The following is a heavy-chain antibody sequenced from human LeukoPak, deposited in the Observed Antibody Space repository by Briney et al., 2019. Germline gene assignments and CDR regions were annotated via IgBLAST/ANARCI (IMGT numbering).Heavy chain of an antibody. CDR2: INHSGST. Sequence: SETLSLTCAVYGGSFSGYFWSWIRQPPGKGLEWIGEINHSGSTNYNPSLKSRVTMSVDTSKNQFSLKLSSVTAADTAVYYCARYGSWYGIDYWGQGTLVIVSS. J-gene: IGHJ4*02. CDR3: ARYGSWYGIDY. D-gene: IGHD6-13*01. V-gene: IGHV4-34*10. CDR1: GGSFSGYF.